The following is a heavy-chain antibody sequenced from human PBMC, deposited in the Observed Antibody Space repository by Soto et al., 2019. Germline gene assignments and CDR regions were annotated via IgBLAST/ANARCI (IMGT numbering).Heavy chain of an antibody. D-gene: IGHD5-18*01. CDR3: ARSTAMANQDYYYYYCGMDV. J-gene: IGHJ6*02. Sequence: GASVKVSCKASGYTFTSYYMHWVRQAPGQGLEWMGIINPSGGSTSYAQKFQGRVTMTRDTSTSTVYMELSSLRSEDTAVYYCARSTAMANQDYYYYYCGMDVWGQGTTVTVSS. CDR2: INPSGGST. CDR1: GYTFTSYY. V-gene: IGHV1-46*01.